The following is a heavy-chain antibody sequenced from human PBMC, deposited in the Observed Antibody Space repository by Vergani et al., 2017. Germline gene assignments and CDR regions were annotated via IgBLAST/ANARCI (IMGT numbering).Heavy chain of an antibody. CDR1: GYTFTSDD. Sequence: QVQLVQSGAEVKKPGASVKVSCKASGYTFTSDDINWVRQATGQGLEWMGWINPNSGGTNYAQKFQGRVTMTRDTSISTAYMELSRLRSDDTAVYYCARESVEGESDIWGQGTMVTVSS. CDR3: ARESVEGESDI. J-gene: IGHJ3*02. D-gene: IGHD3-16*01. V-gene: IGHV1-2*02. CDR2: INPNSGGT.